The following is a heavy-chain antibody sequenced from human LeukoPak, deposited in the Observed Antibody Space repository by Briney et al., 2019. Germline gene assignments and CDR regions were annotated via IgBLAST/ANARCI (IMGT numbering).Heavy chain of an antibody. V-gene: IGHV4-39*01. CDR2: IYYSGST. CDR1: GGSISSSSYY. CDR3: ARADYDFYFDY. Sequence: SESLSLTCTVSGGSISSSSYYWGWIRQPPGKGLEWIGGIYYSGSTYYNPSLKSRVTISVDTSKSQFSLKLSSVTAADTAVYYCARADYDFYFDYWGQGTLVTVSS. D-gene: IGHD3-3*01. J-gene: IGHJ4*02.